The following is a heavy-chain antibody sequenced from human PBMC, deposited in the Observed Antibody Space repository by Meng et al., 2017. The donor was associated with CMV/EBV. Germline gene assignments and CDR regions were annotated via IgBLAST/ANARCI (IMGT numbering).Heavy chain of an antibody. Sequence: SETLFLTCTVSGGSISSYYWSWIRQPPGKGLEWIGYIYYSGSTNYNPSLKSRVTISVDTSKNQFSLKLSSVTAADTAVYYCARGGDGYCSGGSCYSSYYYGMDVWGQGTTVTVSS. CDR3: ARGGDGYCSGGSCYSSYYYGMDV. D-gene: IGHD2-15*01. V-gene: IGHV4-59*01. J-gene: IGHJ6*02. CDR2: IYYSGST. CDR1: GGSISSYY.